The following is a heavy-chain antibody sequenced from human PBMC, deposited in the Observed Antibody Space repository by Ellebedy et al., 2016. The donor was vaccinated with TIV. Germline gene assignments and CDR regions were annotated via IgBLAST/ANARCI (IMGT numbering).Heavy chain of an antibody. CDR3: ARDTAMVSDY. Sequence: GESLKISCSASGFTFTSYWMHWVRQAPGKGLVWVSCINSYGSSTSYADSVRGRFTISRDNAKNTLYLQMNSLRAEDTAVYYCARDTAMVSDYWGQGTLVTVSS. CDR1: GFTFTSYW. J-gene: IGHJ4*02. V-gene: IGHV3-74*01. CDR2: INSYGSST. D-gene: IGHD5-18*01.